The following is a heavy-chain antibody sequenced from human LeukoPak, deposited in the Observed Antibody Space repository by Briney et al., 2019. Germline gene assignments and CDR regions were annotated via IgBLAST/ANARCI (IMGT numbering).Heavy chain of an antibody. Sequence: SQTLSLTCTVSGGSISSGSYYWSWIRQPAGTGLEWIGRIYTSGSTNYNPSLKSRVTISVDTSKNQFSLKLSSVTAADTAVYYCASGGSYYAHYFDYWGQGTLVTVSS. D-gene: IGHD1-26*01. CDR1: GGSISSGSYY. CDR3: ASGGSYYAHYFDY. CDR2: IYTSGST. V-gene: IGHV4-61*02. J-gene: IGHJ4*02.